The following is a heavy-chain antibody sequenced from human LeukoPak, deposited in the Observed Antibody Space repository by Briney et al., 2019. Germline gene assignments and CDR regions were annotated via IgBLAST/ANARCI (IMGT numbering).Heavy chain of an antibody. Sequence: GESLKISCQGSGYSFPNYWIAWVRQMPGKGLEWMGIIYPDDSDTRYSPSFQGQVTMSADKSISTAYLQWSSLKASDTAMYYCARADFYGSGSYFPDYGMDVWGQGTTVTASS. V-gene: IGHV5-51*01. J-gene: IGHJ6*02. CDR2: IYPDDSDT. CDR3: ARADFYGSGSYFPDYGMDV. D-gene: IGHD3-10*01. CDR1: GYSFPNYW.